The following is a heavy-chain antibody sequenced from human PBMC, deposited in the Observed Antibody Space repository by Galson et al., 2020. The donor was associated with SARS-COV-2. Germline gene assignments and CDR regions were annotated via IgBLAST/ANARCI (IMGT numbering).Heavy chain of an antibody. V-gene: IGHV1-18*04. Sequence: ASVKVSCKASGYTFTSYGISWVRQAPGQGLEWMGWISTYNGNTNYAQKPQGRVTMTTDTSTSTAYMWLRSLRSDDTAVYYCAGTPNCSGGSCYFLSPLVGMDVWGQGTTVTVSS. CDR2: ISTYNGNT. CDR1: GYTFTSYG. CDR3: AGTPNCSGGSCYFLSPLVGMDV. J-gene: IGHJ6*02. D-gene: IGHD2-15*01.